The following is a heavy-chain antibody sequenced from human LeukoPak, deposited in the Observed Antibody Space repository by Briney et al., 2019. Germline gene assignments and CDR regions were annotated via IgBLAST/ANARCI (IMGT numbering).Heavy chain of an antibody. Sequence: ASVKVSCKASGYTFSNYGITWVRQAPGQGLEWMGWITTDNGNTNYAQNLQGRVTTTTDTSTSTAYMELRSLRSDDTAVYYCARGRGSTSRYWGQGTLVTVSS. J-gene: IGHJ4*02. V-gene: IGHV1-18*01. CDR3: ARGRGSTSRY. D-gene: IGHD5-12*01. CDR2: ITTDNGNT. CDR1: GYTFSNYG.